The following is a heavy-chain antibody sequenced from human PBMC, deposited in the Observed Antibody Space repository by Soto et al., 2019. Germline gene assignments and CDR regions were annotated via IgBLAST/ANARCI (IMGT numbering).Heavy chain of an antibody. CDR2: ISGSGGRT. D-gene: IGHD3-9*01. V-gene: IGHV3-23*01. J-gene: IGHJ4*02. CDR3: AKASYDILTGYSPDY. Sequence: PGGSLRLSCAASGFTFSSYAMSWVRQAPGKGLEWVSTISGSGGRTYYADSVKGRFTISRDNSKNTLYLQMNSLRAEDTAVYYSAKASYDILTGYSPDYWGRGTLVTVSS. CDR1: GFTFSSYA.